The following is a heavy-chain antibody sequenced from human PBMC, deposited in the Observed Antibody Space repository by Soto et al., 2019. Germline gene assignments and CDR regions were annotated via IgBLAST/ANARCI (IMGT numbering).Heavy chain of an antibody. CDR1: GFTSSSYS. CDR3: AREVGGYCSSTSCKGPNDC. Sequence: GGPLRLSCPASGFTSSSYSMNWVRPAPGKGLEWVSSISSSSSYIYYADSVKGRFTISRDNAKNSLYLQMNSLRAEDTAVYYCAREVGGYCSSTSCKGPNDCWGQGTLVTVSS. J-gene: IGHJ4*02. D-gene: IGHD2-2*01. V-gene: IGHV3-21*01. CDR2: ISSSSSYI.